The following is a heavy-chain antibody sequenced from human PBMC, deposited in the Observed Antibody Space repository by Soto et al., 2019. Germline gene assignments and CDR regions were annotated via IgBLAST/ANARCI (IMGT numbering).Heavy chain of an antibody. J-gene: IGHJ6*02. V-gene: IGHV3-30*03. CDR2: ISYDGSNK. CDR1: GFTFSSYG. CDR3: ARVLWFGELPRTLMDV. Sequence: QVQLVESGGGVVQPGRSLRLSCAASGFTFSSYGMHWVRQAPGKGLEWVAVISYDGSNKYYADSVKGRFTISRDNSKNTMYLQINSLRAEDTAVYDCARVLWFGELPRTLMDVWGQGSTVTVSS. D-gene: IGHD3-10*01.